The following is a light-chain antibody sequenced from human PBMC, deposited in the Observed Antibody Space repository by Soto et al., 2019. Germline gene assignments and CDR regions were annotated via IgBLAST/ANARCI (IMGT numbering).Light chain of an antibody. J-gene: IGKJ4*01. CDR1: QSVSSY. Sequence: EIVLTQSPATLSLSPGERATLSCRASQSVSSYLAWYQHKPGQAPRLLIFDASNRAIGIPARFSGGGSGTDFTLTISSLEPEDVAVYYCQQRSTWPLLSFGGGTRVEIK. CDR2: DAS. CDR3: QQRSTWPLLS. V-gene: IGKV3-11*01.